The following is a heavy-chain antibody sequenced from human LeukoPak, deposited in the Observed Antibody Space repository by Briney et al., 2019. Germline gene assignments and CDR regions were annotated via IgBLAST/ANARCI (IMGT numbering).Heavy chain of an antibody. Sequence: ASVKVSXKASGYTFTGYYMHWVRQAPGQGLEWMGWINPNSGGTNYAQKFQGRVTMTRDTSISTAYMELSRLRSDDTAVYYCARDSPSEYYYGSESYGTYFDYWGQRTLVTVSS. CDR1: GYTFTGYY. D-gene: IGHD3-10*01. CDR2: INPNSGGT. V-gene: IGHV1-2*02. CDR3: ARDSPSEYYYGSESYGTYFDY. J-gene: IGHJ4*02.